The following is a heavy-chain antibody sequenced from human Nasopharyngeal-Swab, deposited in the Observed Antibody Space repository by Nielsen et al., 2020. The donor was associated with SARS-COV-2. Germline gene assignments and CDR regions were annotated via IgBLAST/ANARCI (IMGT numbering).Heavy chain of an antibody. CDR2: IGTAGDT. Sequence: GESLKISCAASGFTFSSYDMHWVRQATGKGLEWVSAIGTAGDTYYADSVKGRFTISRDNSKNTVSLQMNSLRAEDTAIYYCAKDRDSGDDSDDYYHYYGMDVWGQGTTVTVSS. D-gene: IGHD5-12*01. CDR3: AKDRDSGDDSDDYYHYYGMDV. J-gene: IGHJ6*02. CDR1: GFTFSSYD. V-gene: IGHV3-13*01.